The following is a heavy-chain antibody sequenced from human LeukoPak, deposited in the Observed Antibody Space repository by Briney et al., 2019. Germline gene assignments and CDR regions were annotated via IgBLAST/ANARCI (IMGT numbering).Heavy chain of an antibody. D-gene: IGHD3-22*01. CDR2: IYYSGST. CDR1: GGSISSSSYY. J-gene: IGHJ5*02. V-gene: IGHV4-39*01. Sequence: SETLSLTCTVSGGSISSSSYYWGWIRQPPGKGLEWIGSIYYSGSTYYNPSLKSRVTISVDTSKNQFSLKLSSVTAADTAVYYCARHYSSGYYLSNWFDPWGQGTLVTVSS. CDR3: ARHYSSGYYLSNWFDP.